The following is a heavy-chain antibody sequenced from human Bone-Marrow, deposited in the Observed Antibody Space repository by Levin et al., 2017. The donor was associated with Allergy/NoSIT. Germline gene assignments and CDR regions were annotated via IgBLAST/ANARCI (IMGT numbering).Heavy chain of an antibody. CDR1: GFTFTTHW. J-gene: IGHJ3*01. Sequence: GESLKISCAASGFTFTTHWMHWVRQAPGKGLVWVSRLNTDGTNTVYADSVKGRFTITRDNAENTVYLQMNSLRAEDTAVYYCARATTRALDVWGQGTMVTVSS. CDR2: LNTDGTNT. CDR3: ARATTRALDV. D-gene: IGHD1-14*01. V-gene: IGHV3-74*01.